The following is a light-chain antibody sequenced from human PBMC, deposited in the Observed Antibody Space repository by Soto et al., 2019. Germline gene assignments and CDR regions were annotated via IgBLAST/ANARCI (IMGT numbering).Light chain of an antibody. CDR2: AAS. Sequence: EIVLTQSPGTLSLSLGDRATLSCRASHSINTSFLAWFQRKPGQAPRLLIYAASTRATGIPDRFSGSASETDFTLTINRLEPEDSAVYYCQQYASAPFSLGPGTKVDIK. CDR3: QQYASAPFS. CDR1: HSINTSF. J-gene: IGKJ3*01. V-gene: IGKV3-20*01.